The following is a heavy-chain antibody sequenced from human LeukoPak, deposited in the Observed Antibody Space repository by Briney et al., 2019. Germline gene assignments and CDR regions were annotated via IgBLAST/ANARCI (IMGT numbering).Heavy chain of an antibody. Sequence: GGSLRLSCAVSGFTFSNYAMNWVRQAPGKGLEWVSYISSSGSTIYYADSVKGRFTISRDNAKNSLYLQMNSLRAEDTAAYYCARVRGYSYVAGDYWGQGSLVTVSS. CDR1: GFTFSNYA. CDR3: ARVRGYSYVAGDY. CDR2: ISSSGSTI. D-gene: IGHD5-18*01. V-gene: IGHV3-48*01. J-gene: IGHJ4*02.